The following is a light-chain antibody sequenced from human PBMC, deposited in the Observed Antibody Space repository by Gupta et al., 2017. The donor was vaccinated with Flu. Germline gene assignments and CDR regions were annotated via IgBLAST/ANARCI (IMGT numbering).Light chain of an antibody. CDR3: QSYDRSNHGNHWV. V-gene: IGLV6-57*01. J-gene: IGLJ3*02. Sequence: NFMLTQPHSVSESPGKTVTLSCTRSICSIASNYVQWYQQRPGSSPTTVIFEDNQRPSGVPDRFSGSIDSSSNSASLTISGLKTEDEADYYCQSYDRSNHGNHWVFGGGTKLTVL. CDR2: EDN. CDR1: ICSIASNY.